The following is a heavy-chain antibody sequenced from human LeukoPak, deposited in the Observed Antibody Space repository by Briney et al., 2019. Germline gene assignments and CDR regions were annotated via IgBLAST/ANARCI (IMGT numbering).Heavy chain of an antibody. CDR3: ARCSSTSCYTRGGSAEYFQH. Sequence: SVKVSCTASGGTFSSYAISWVRQAPGQGLEWMGRIIPIFGIANYAQTFQGRVTITADKSTSTAYMELSSLRSEDTAVYYCARCSSTSCYTRGGSAEYFQHWGQGTLVTVSS. CDR1: GGTFSSYA. D-gene: IGHD2-2*02. CDR2: IIPIFGIA. J-gene: IGHJ1*01. V-gene: IGHV1-69*04.